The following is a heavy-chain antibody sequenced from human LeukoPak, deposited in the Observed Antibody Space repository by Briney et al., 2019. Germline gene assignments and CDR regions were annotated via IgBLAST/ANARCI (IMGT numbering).Heavy chain of an antibody. CDR1: GVSFSGYY. CDR3: ARDDRRYCSGGTCYSRDY. J-gene: IGHJ4*02. CDR2: LNQSGIT. V-gene: IGHV4-34*01. Sequence: SETLSLTCAVYGVSFSGYYWSWIRQSPGKGLEWIGELNQSGITNYNPSLKIRVTISVDTSKNQLSLKLRSVTAADTAVYYCARDDRRYCSGGTCYSRDYWGQGTLVTVSS. D-gene: IGHD2-15*01.